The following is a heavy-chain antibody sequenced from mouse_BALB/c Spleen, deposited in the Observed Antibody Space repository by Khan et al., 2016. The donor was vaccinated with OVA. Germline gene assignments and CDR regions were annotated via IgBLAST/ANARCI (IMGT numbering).Heavy chain of an antibody. J-gene: IGHJ2*01. CDR2: ISYSGNT. D-gene: IGHD1-1*02. V-gene: IGHV3-2*02. Sequence: QLEESGPGLVKPSQSLSLTCTVTGYSITSDYVWNLIQQLPGNILELMGFISYSGNTKYTPSLKSRISITRDTSKNQFFLQLNSVTIEDTATYYCARIKGGDFDYWGQGTTLTVSS. CDR1: GYSITSDYV. CDR3: ARIKGGDFDY.